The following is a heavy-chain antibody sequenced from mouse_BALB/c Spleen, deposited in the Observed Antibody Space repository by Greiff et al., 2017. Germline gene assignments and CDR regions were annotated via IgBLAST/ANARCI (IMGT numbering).Heavy chain of an antibody. CDR1: GYSITSDYA. CDR3: ARSGDYDWFAY. V-gene: IGHV3-2*02. D-gene: IGHD2-4*01. J-gene: IGHJ3*01. Sequence: EVKLMESGPGLVKPSQSLSLTCTVTGYSITSDYAWNLIRQFPGNKLEWMGYISYSGSTRYNPSLKSRISITRDTSKNQFFLQLNSVTTEDTATYYCARSGDYDWFAYWGQGTLVTVSA. CDR2: ISYSGST.